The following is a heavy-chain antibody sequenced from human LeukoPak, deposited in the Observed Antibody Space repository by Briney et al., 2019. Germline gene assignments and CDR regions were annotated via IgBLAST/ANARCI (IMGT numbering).Heavy chain of an antibody. CDR2: IFPSGGEI. CDR1: GFTFSTFA. J-gene: IGHJ4*02. CDR3: ATYRQVLLPFES. D-gene: IGHD2-8*02. V-gene: IGHV3-23*01. Sequence: GVSLRLSCAASGFTFSTFAMIWVRQPPGKGLEWVSSIFPSGGEIHYADSVKGRFTIFRDNSKSTLTLQMNSLRAEDTAIYYCATYRQVLLPFESWGQGTLVTVSS.